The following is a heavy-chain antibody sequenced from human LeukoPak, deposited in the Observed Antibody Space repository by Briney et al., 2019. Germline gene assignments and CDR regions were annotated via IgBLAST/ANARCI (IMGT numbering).Heavy chain of an antibody. D-gene: IGHD3-9*01. Sequence: GGSLRLSCAASGFTFSSYAMSWVRQAPGKGLEWVSAISGSGGSTNYADSVKGRFTISRDNSKNTLYLQMNSLRVEDTAVYYCAKGASIHVTGPDFWGPGTLVTVSS. CDR2: ISGSGGST. CDR1: GFTFSSYA. J-gene: IGHJ4*02. V-gene: IGHV3-23*01. CDR3: AKGASIHVTGPDF.